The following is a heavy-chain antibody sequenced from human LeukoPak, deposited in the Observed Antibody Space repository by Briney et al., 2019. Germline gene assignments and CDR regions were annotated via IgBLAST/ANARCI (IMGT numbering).Heavy chain of an antibody. Sequence: ASVKVSCKASGYTLTRHYMHWVRQAPGQGLEWMGIINPSGGSTTYAQKFQGRLTMTRDTSTSTVYMEVSSLRSEDTAMYYCARARDPTTEILPPFDYWGQGTLVTVSS. D-gene: IGHD1-1*01. V-gene: IGHV1-46*01. CDR1: GYTLTRHY. CDR2: INPSGGST. CDR3: ARARDPTTEILPPFDY. J-gene: IGHJ4*02.